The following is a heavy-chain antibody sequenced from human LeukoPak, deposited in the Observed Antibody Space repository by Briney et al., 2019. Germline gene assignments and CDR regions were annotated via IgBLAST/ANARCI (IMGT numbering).Heavy chain of an antibody. D-gene: IGHD3-10*01. CDR3: ARETFFYGSGSYYNWYYYGMDV. CDR1: GYTFTSYG. CDR2: ISAYNGNT. Sequence: ASVKVSCKASGYTFTSYGISWVRQAPGQGLEWMGWISAYNGNTNYAQKLQGRVTRTTDTSTSTAYMGLRSLRSDDTAVYYCARETFFYGSGSYYNWYYYGMDVWGQGTTVTVSS. J-gene: IGHJ6*02. V-gene: IGHV1-18*01.